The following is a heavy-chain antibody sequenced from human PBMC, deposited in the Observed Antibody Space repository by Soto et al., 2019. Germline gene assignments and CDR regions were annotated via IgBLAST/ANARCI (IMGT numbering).Heavy chain of an antibody. CDR1: GYTFTGYY. Sequence: ASVKVSCKASGYTFTGYYMHWVRQAPGQGLEWMGWINPNSGGTNYAQKFQGRVTMTRDTSISTAYMELSSLRSEDTAVYYCARDKVGYNWFDPWGQGTLVTVSS. D-gene: IGHD1-26*01. J-gene: IGHJ5*02. CDR2: INPNSGGT. V-gene: IGHV1-2*02. CDR3: ARDKVGYNWFDP.